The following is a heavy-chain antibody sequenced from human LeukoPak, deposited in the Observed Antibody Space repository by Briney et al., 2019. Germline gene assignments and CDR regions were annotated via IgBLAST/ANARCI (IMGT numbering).Heavy chain of an antibody. D-gene: IGHD2-15*01. Sequence: HPEGSLRYSCAASGFAFSSYGMHWVRQAPGKGLEWLAVIWYDGSNKYYADSVKGRFTISRDNSKNTLYLQMNSLRAEYTAVYYCAKDPCDGGSCYSFDYWGQGTLVTVSS. CDR3: AKDPCDGGSCYSFDY. CDR1: GFAFSSYG. CDR2: IWYDGSNK. J-gene: IGHJ4*02. V-gene: IGHV3-33*06.